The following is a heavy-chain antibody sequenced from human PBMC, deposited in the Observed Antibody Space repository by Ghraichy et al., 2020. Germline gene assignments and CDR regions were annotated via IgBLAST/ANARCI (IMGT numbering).Heavy chain of an antibody. Sequence: SVKVSCKASGGPFSSYAIIWVRQAPGQGLEWMGGIIPIFGTANYAQKFQGRVTITADESTSTAYMELSSLRSEDTAVYYCAGRPVYSSSSVLDNWFDPWGQGTLVNVSS. CDR2: IIPIFGTA. CDR3: AGRPVYSSSSVLDNWFDP. J-gene: IGHJ5*02. CDR1: GGPFSSYA. V-gene: IGHV1-69*13. D-gene: IGHD6-6*01.